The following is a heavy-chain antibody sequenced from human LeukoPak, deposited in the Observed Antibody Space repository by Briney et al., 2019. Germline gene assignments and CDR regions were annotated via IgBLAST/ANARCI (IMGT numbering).Heavy chain of an antibody. V-gene: IGHV4-4*02. J-gene: IGHJ3*02. CDR3: ARHMTVTYDAFDM. CDR2: IYDSGIA. CDR1: GGSISSSIW. Sequence: SETLSLTCTVSGGSISSSIWWSWVRQPPGKGLEWIGEIYDSGIASYSPSLESRVTISVDTSKNQFSLKLNSVTAADTAVYYCARHMTVTYDAFDMWGQGTMVTVSS. D-gene: IGHD3-22*01.